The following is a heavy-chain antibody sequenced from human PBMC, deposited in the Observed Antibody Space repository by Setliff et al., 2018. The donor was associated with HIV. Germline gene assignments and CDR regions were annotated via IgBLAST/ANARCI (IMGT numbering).Heavy chain of an antibody. V-gene: IGHV4-34*01. D-gene: IGHD2-15*01. Sequence: SETLSLTCAVYGGSLSDNYWSWIRQSPGKGLEWIGEINHSGRTKYSPSLRSRVSISVDTSKTQFSLKLRSVTAADTAMYYCARVSITYWYSIPTFYYYYMDVWGKGTKVTVSS. CDR1: GGSLSDNY. CDR3: ARVSITYWYSIPTFYYYYMDV. J-gene: IGHJ6*03. CDR2: INHSGRT.